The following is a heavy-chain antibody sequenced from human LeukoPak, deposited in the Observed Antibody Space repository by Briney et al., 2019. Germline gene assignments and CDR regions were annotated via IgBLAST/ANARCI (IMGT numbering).Heavy chain of an antibody. Sequence: GGSLRLSCAASGFTFSTFAMIWVRQPPGKGLEWVSSIFPSGGEIHYADSVRGRFTISRDNSKNFLYLQMNSLTSEDTALYYCAKGRRRGYAYGTIDSWGQGTLVTVSS. V-gene: IGHV3-23*01. CDR2: IFPSGGEI. D-gene: IGHD5-18*01. J-gene: IGHJ4*02. CDR1: GFTFSTFA. CDR3: AKGRRRGYAYGTIDS.